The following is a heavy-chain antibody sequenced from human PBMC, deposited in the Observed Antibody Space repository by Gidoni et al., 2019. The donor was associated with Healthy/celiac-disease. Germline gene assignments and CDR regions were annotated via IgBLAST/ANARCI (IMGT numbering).Heavy chain of an antibody. J-gene: IGHJ4*02. V-gene: IGHV3-21*01. Sequence: EVQLVESGGGLVKPGGSLRLSCAASGFTFSSYSMNWVRQAPGKGLEWVSSISSSSSYIYYADSVKGRFTISRDNAKNSLYLQMNSLRAEDTAVYYCARSPTEKYSSGWYDYWGQGTLVTVSS. CDR2: ISSSSSYI. CDR3: ARSPTEKYSSGWYDY. CDR1: GFTFSSYS. D-gene: IGHD6-19*01.